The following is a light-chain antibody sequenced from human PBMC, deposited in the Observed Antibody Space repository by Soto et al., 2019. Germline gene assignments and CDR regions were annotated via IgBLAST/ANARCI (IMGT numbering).Light chain of an antibody. CDR2: GAS. CDR3: QQYGTSIT. J-gene: IGKJ5*01. V-gene: IGKV3-20*01. CDR1: QSFSSSY. Sequence: EIVLTQSPGTLSSSPGERATLSCRASQSFSSSYLAWYQQKPGQAPRLLIYGASSRATGIPDRFSGSGSGTDFTLTISRLEPEDFAVYYCQQYGTSITFGQGTRLEI.